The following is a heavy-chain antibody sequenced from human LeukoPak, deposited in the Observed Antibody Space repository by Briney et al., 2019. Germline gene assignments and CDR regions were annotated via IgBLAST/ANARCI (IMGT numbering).Heavy chain of an antibody. D-gene: IGHD3-22*01. Sequence: SETLSLTCTVSGGSISGSHYYWAWIRQPPGKGLEWIGMINYSGNRYYNPSLWSLVTISVDTSTNQFSLHLNSVTAADPAVYYCARGYDYWGQGTLVAVSS. CDR3: ARGYDY. CDR2: INYSGNR. V-gene: IGHV4-39*01. J-gene: IGHJ4*02. CDR1: GGSISGSHYY.